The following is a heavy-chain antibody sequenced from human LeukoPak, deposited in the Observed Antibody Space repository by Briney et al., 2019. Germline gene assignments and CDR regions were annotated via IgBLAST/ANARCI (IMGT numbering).Heavy chain of an antibody. CDR1: GGSFSGYY. V-gene: IGHV4-34*01. CDR3: ARTAYYFDSSGYYSDAFGI. Sequence: SETLSLTCAVYGGSFSGYYWSWIRQPPGKGLEWIGEINHSGSTNYNPSLKSRVTISVDTSKNQFSLKLSSVTAADTAVYYCARTAYYFDSSGYYSDAFGIWGQGTMVTVSS. J-gene: IGHJ3*02. CDR2: INHSGST. D-gene: IGHD3-22*01.